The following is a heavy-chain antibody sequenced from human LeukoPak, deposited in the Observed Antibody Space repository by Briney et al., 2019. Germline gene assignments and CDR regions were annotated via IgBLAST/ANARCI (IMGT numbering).Heavy chain of an antibody. D-gene: IGHD1-26*01. V-gene: IGHV1-2*02. CDR1: GYIFTGYY. CDR3: ARDHGSYHFDY. J-gene: IGHJ4*02. Sequence: ASVKVSCKASGYIFTGYYMHWVRQAPGQGLEWMGWINPNSGDTNYAQKFQGRVTMTRDTSISTAYMELSRLRSDDTAVYYCARDHGSYHFDYWGQGTLVTVSS. CDR2: INPNSGDT.